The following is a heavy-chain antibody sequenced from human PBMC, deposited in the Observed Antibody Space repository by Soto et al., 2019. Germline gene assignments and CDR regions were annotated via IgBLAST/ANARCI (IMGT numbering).Heavy chain of an antibody. CDR1: GYTFTSYG. D-gene: IGHD3-3*01. CDR2: ISAYNGNT. J-gene: IGHJ4*02. CDR3: ARYLGYNVWISYYGDY. V-gene: IGHV1-18*04. Sequence: ASVKVSCKASGYTFTSYGSSWVRQAPGQGLEWMAWISAYNGNTNYAQKLQGRVTMTTDTSTSTAYMELRSLRSDDTACYYCARYLGYNVWISYYGDYSAQWTLVTICS.